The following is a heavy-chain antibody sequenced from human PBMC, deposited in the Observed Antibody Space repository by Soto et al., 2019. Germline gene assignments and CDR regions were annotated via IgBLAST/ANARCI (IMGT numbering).Heavy chain of an antibody. CDR2: IIPILGIA. CDR3: ASSTQGTGGPNYDFWSGYLPPPVDV. Sequence: SVKVSCKASGGTFSSYTISWVRQAPGQGLEWMGRIIPILGIANYAQKFQGRVTITADKSTSTAYMELSSLRSEDTAVYYCASSTQGTGGPNYDFWSGYLPPPVDVWGKGTTVTVSS. V-gene: IGHV1-69*02. J-gene: IGHJ6*04. CDR1: GGTFSSYT. D-gene: IGHD3-3*01.